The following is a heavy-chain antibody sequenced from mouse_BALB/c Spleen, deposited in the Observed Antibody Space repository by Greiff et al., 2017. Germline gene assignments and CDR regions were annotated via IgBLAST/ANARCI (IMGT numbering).Heavy chain of an antibody. D-gene: IGHD2-10*01. V-gene: IGHV5-6-5*01. CDR3: ARRTYYGNSGAMDY. CDR1: GFTFSSYA. CDR2: ISSGGST. J-gene: IGHJ4*01. Sequence: EVHLVESGGGLVKPGGSLKLSCAASGFTFSSYAMSWVRQTPEKRLEWVASISSGGSTYYPDSVKGRFTISRDNARNILYLQMSSLRSEDTAMYYCARRTYYGNSGAMDYWGQGTSVTVSS.